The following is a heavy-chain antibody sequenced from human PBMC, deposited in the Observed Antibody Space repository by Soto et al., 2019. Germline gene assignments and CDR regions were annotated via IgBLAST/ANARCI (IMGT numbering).Heavy chain of an antibody. Sequence: PSETLSLTCTVSGGSISSGGYYWSWIRQHPGKGLEWIGYIYYSGSTYYNPSLKSRVTISVDTSKNQFSLKLSSVTAADTAVYYSARDIISKGARGMDVWGQGTTVTVSS. V-gene: IGHV4-31*03. CDR2: IYYSGST. CDR1: GGSISSGGYY. D-gene: IGHD3-16*01. CDR3: ARDIISKGARGMDV. J-gene: IGHJ6*02.